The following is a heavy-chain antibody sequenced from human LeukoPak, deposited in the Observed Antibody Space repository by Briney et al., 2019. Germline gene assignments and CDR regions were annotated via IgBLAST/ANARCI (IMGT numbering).Heavy chain of an antibody. D-gene: IGHD1-26*01. CDR1: GYTFTSYD. CDR3: ARLSGSYLDYYYYYYMDV. Sequence: ASVKVSCKASGYTFTSYDINWVRQATGQGLEWMGWMNPNSGNTGYAQKFQGRVTITRNTSISTAYMELSSLRSEDTAVYYCARLSGSYLDYYYYYYMDVWGKGTTVTVSS. V-gene: IGHV1-8*03. CDR2: MNPNSGNT. J-gene: IGHJ6*03.